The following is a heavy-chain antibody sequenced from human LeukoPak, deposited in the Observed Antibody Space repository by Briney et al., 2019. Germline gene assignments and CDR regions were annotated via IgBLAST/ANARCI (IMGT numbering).Heavy chain of an antibody. D-gene: IGHD2-2*01. V-gene: IGHV3-48*03. J-gene: IGHJ3*02. CDR1: GFTFSSYE. CDR3: ARDGRYCSSTSCYEGDAFDI. CDR2: ISSSGSTI. Sequence: GGSLRLSCAASGFTFSSYEMNWVRQAPGKGLEWVSYISSSGSTIYYADSVKGRFTISRDNAKNSLYLQMNSLRAEDTAVYYCARDGRYCSSTSCYEGDAFDIWGQGTMVTVSS.